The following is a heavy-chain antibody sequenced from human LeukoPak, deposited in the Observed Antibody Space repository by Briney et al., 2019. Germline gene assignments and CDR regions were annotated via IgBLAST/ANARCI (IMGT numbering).Heavy chain of an antibody. D-gene: IGHD3-9*01. Sequence: PGGSLRLSCAASGFSLSYYWMHWVRQVPGKGLVWVSRVNNDGSITSYADSVKGRFTISRDNAKNTLFLQMNSLRADDTAVYYCARDGPYDILTGYPGDYWGRGTLVTVSS. CDR3: ARDGPYDILTGYPGDY. V-gene: IGHV3-74*01. CDR1: GFSLSYYW. CDR2: VNNDGSIT. J-gene: IGHJ4*02.